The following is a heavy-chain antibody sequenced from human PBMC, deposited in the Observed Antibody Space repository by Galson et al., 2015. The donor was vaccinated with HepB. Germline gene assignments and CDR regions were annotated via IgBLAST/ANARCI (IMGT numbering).Heavy chain of an antibody. Sequence: SLRLSCAASGFTFSSYGMHWVRQAPGKGLEWVVVIWYDGSNKYYADSVKGRFTISRDNSKNTLYLQMNSLRAEDTAVYYCARVKYDSSGYYHDAFDIWGQGTMVTVSS. D-gene: IGHD3-22*01. J-gene: IGHJ3*02. CDR1: GFTFSSYG. CDR2: IWYDGSNK. V-gene: IGHV3-33*01. CDR3: ARVKYDSSGYYHDAFDI.